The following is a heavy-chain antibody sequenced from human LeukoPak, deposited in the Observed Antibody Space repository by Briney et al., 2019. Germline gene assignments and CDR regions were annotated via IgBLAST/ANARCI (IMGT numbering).Heavy chain of an antibody. CDR2: IYYSGST. Sequence: SETLSLTCTVSGGSISSYYWSWIRQPPGKGLEWIGYIYYSGSTNYNPSLKSRVTISVDTSKNQFSLKLSSVTAADTAVYYCARDVGTMVRGVSFDPWGQGTLVTVSS. D-gene: IGHD3-10*01. CDR1: GGSISSYY. J-gene: IGHJ5*02. CDR3: ARDVGTMVRGVSFDP. V-gene: IGHV4-59*01.